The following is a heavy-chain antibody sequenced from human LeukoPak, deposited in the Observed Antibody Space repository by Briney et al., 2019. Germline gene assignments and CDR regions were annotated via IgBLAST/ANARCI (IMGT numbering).Heavy chain of an antibody. Sequence: SETLSLTCTVSGGSISSYYWSWIRQPPGKGLEWIGYIYYNGSTNYNPSLKSRVTISVDTSKNQFSLKLSSVTAADTAVYYCARALIDRVVPAAIEDYYGMDVWGQGTTVTVSS. J-gene: IGHJ6*02. CDR2: IYYNGST. V-gene: IGHV4-59*01. D-gene: IGHD2-2*01. CDR1: GGSISSYY. CDR3: ARALIDRVVPAAIEDYYGMDV.